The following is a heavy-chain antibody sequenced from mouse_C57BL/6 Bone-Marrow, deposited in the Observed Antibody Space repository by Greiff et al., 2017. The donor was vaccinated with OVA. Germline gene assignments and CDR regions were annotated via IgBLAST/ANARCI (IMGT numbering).Heavy chain of an antibody. J-gene: IGHJ3*01. D-gene: IGHD2-4*01. CDR2: ISSGSSTI. Sequence: EVKVVESGGGLVKPGGSLKLSCAASGFTFSDYGMHWVRQAPEKGLEWVAYISSGSSTIYYADTVKGRFTISRDNAKNTLFLQMTSLRSEDTAMYYCASAPIYYDYDGFAYWGQGTLVTVSA. V-gene: IGHV5-17*01. CDR3: ASAPIYYDYDGFAY. CDR1: GFTFSDYG.